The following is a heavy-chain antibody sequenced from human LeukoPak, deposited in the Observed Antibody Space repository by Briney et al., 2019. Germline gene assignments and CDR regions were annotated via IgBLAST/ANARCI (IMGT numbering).Heavy chain of an antibody. CDR1: GGSISSYY. CDR3: ARADNGSGSYYTGMDV. CDR2: IYYSGST. Sequence: SETLSLTCTVSGGSISSYYWSWIRQPPGKGLEWIGYIYYSGSTNYNPSLKSRVTISVDTSKNQLSLKLSSVTAADTAVYYCARADNGSGSYYTGMDVWGQGTTVTVSS. J-gene: IGHJ6*02. D-gene: IGHD3-10*01. V-gene: IGHV4-59*01.